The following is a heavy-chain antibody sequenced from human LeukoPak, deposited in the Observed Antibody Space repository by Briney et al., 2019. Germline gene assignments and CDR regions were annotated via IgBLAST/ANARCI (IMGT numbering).Heavy chain of an antibody. J-gene: IGHJ4*02. Sequence: PGGSLRLSCAASGFTFSSYAMSWVRQAPGKGLEWVSAISGSGGSTYYADSVKGRFTISRDNSKNTLYLQMNSLRAEDTAVYYCAKDLGEVSYLGITMIVGPRRDYWGQGTLVTVSS. CDR2: ISGSGGST. CDR3: AKDLGEVSYLGITMIVGPRRDY. D-gene: IGHD3-22*01. V-gene: IGHV3-23*01. CDR1: GFTFSSYA.